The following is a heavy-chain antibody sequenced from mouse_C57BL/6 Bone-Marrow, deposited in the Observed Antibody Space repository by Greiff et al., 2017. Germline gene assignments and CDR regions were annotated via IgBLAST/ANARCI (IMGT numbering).Heavy chain of an antibody. V-gene: IGHV1-26*01. D-gene: IGHD2-4*01. J-gene: IGHJ2*01. CDR3: ARGDDYDDDY. Sequence: VQLKQSGPELVKPGASVKISCKASGYTFTDYYMNWVKQSHGKSLEWIGDINPNNGGTSYNQKFMGKATLTVDKSSSTAYMELRSLTSEDSAVYYCARGDDYDDDYWGQGTTLTVSS. CDR2: INPNNGGT. CDR1: GYTFTDYY.